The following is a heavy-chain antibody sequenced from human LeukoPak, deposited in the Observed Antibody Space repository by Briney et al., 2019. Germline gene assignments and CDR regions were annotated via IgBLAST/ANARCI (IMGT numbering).Heavy chain of an antibody. CDR2: IYYGGST. D-gene: IGHD1-26*01. CDR1: GGSISSSSCH. V-gene: IGHV4-39*02. J-gene: IGHJ6*02. Sequence: SETLSLTCTVSGGSISSSSCHWGWIRQSPGKGLEWTGNIYYGGSTYYNPSLQSRVTISVDTSKNQFSLKLGSVTAADTAVYYCARDRIVGVERPVDVGGQGTTVTVSS. CDR3: ARDRIVGVERPVDV.